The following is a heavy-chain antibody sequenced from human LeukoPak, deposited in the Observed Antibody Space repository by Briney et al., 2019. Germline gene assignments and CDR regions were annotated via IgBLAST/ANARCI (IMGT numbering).Heavy chain of an antibody. CDR1: GGYLSSHY. CDR3: ARWTLYDFRSGYRPGYFDY. CDR2: IYPSERT. Sequence: SETLSLTCTVSGGYLSSHYWSWIRQPAGKGLEWIGCIYPSERTLYNPSLKTRDTMSVDTSKNQFSLKLSCVSAADTAVYYCARWTLYDFRSGYRPGYFDYWGQGTLVTVSS. V-gene: IGHV4-4*07. D-gene: IGHD3-3*01. J-gene: IGHJ4*02.